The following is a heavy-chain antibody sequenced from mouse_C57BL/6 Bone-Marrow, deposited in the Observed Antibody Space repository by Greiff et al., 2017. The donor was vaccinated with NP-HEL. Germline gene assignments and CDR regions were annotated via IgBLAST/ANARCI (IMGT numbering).Heavy chain of an antibody. J-gene: IGHJ3*01. Sequence: QVQLQQPGAELVMPGASVKLSCKASGYTFTSYWMHWVKQRPGQGLEWIGEIDPSDSHTNYNQKFQGKSTLTVDKSSSTAYMQRSSLTLEDAAVYYCSRGVGWGAYWGQGTLVTVSA. V-gene: IGHV1-69*01. CDR1: GYTFTSYW. D-gene: IGHD1-2*01. CDR3: SRGVGWGAY. CDR2: IDPSDSHT.